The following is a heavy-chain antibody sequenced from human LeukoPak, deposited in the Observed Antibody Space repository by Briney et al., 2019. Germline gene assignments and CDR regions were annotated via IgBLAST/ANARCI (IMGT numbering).Heavy chain of an antibody. CDR2: ISYDGSNK. CDR1: GFTFSSYG. V-gene: IGHV3-30*18. D-gene: IGHD6-13*01. Sequence: PGRSLRLSCAASGFTFSSYGMHWVRQAPGKGLEWVAVISYDGSNKYYADSVKGRFTISRDNSKNTLYLQMNSLRAEDTAVYYCAKGAAADFYYYYYGMDAWGKGTTVTVSS. J-gene: IGHJ6*04. CDR3: AKGAAADFYYYYYGMDA.